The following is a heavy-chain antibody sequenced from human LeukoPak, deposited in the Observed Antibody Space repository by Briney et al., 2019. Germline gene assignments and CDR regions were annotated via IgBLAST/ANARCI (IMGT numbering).Heavy chain of an antibody. J-gene: IGHJ5*02. CDR1: SGSVRSNYYS. V-gene: IGHV4-39*02. CDR2: LDDSGNT. CDR3: ARRLRIGAAEWFDP. D-gene: IGHD2-15*01. Sequence: SETLSLTCSVSSGSVRSNYYSWAWIRQAPGKGLEWVGGLDDSGNTYYNPSLKSRLTMSVDTSKHHFSLNLKSVAAADTSVYYCARRLRIGAAEWFDPWGQGIMVTVSS.